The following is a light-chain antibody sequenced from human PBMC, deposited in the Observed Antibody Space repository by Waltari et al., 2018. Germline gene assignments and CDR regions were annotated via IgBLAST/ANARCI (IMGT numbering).Light chain of an antibody. CDR1: QTIGLS. CDR3: QQYNNWPPGT. CDR2: HVS. J-gene: IGKJ1*01. V-gene: IGKV3-15*01. Sequence: TVVTQSPATLSVSPGERASLSCRTSQTIGLSLAWYQQKPGQAPRLLIYHVSTRATGIPARFSGSGSESEFTFTISSLQSEDVAVYYCQQYNNWPPGTFGQGTRVEI.